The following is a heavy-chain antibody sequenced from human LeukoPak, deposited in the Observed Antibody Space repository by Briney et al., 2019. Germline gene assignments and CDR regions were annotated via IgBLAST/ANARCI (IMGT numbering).Heavy chain of an antibody. D-gene: IGHD3-10*02. CDR2: ISSSGSTI. V-gene: IGHV3-48*03. CDR1: GFTFSSYE. J-gene: IGHJ6*04. CDR3: AELGITMIGGV. Sequence: EGSLRLSCAASGFTFSSYEMNWVRQAPGKGLEWVSYISSSGSTIYYADSVKGLFTISRDNAKNSLYLQMNSLRAEDTAVYYCAELGITMIGGVWGKGTTVTISS.